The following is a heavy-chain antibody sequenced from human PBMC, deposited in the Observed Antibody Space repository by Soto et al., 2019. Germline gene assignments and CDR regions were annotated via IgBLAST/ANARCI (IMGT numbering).Heavy chain of an antibody. D-gene: IGHD2-15*01. Sequence: PSETLSLTCAVYGGSFSGYYWSWIRQPPGKGLEWIGEINHSGSTNYNPSLKSRVTISVDTSKNQFSLKLSSVTAADTAVYYCARGHALDYCSGGSCYSGSDYWGQGTLVTVSS. CDR2: INHSGST. V-gene: IGHV4-34*01. CDR3: ARGHALDYCSGGSCYSGSDY. CDR1: GGSFSGYY. J-gene: IGHJ4*02.